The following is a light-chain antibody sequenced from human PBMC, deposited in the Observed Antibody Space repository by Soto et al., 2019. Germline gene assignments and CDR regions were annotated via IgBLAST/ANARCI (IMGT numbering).Light chain of an antibody. CDR2: EVT. CDR1: SSDVGGYNF. V-gene: IGLV2-8*01. J-gene: IGLJ2*01. Sequence: QSVLTQPPSASGSPGQSVTISCTGTSSDVGGYNFVSWYQQHPGKAPKLMIYEVTKRPSGVPDRFSGPKSGNTASLTVSGLQAEDEADYYCSSYAGTYSLVFGGGTKLTVL. CDR3: SSYAGTYSLV.